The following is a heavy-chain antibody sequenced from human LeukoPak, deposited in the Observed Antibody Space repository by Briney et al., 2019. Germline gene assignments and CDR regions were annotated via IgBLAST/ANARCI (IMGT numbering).Heavy chain of an antibody. V-gene: IGHV1-18*01. D-gene: IGHD3-16*02. Sequence: RASVKVSCKASGYTFTSYGISWVRQAPGQGLEWMGWISAYNGNTNYAQKLQGRVTMTTDTSTSTAYMELWSLRSDDTAVYYCARTVELGELSTFDYWGQGTLVTVSS. CDR1: GYTFTSYG. J-gene: IGHJ4*02. CDR2: ISAYNGNT. CDR3: ARTVELGELSTFDY.